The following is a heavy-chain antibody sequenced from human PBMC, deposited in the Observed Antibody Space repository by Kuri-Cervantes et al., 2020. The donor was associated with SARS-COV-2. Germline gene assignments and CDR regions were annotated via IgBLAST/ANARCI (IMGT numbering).Heavy chain of an antibody. CDR3: ARGGYGYRYGNYYDYYVDV. V-gene: IGHV1-69*06. CDR1: GGTFSGYA. Sequence: SVKVSCKASGGTFSGYAISWVRQAPGQGLEWMGGIIPIFGTANYAQKFQGRVTITADKSTSTAYMELSSLRSEDTAVYYCARGGYGYRYGNYYDYYVDVWGKGTTVTVSS. D-gene: IGHD5-18*01. J-gene: IGHJ6*03. CDR2: IIPIFGTA.